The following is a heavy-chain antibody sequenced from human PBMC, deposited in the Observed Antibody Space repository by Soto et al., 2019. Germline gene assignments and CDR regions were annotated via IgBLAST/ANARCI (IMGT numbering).Heavy chain of an antibody. CDR3: ARDNSGGPSRLAV. CDR2: IWFDGSNK. Sequence: GGSLRLSCAASGFTFSSYGMHWVRQAPGKGLEWVAVIWFDGSNKFYADSVKGRFTISRDNSKNTVSLQMNSLRAEDTAVYYCARDNSGGPSRLAVWGKGTTVTVSS. J-gene: IGHJ6*04. D-gene: IGHD2-15*01. V-gene: IGHV3-33*01. CDR1: GFTFSSYG.